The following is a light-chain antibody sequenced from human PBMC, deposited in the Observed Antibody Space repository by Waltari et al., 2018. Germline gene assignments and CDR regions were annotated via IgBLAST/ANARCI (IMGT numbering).Light chain of an antibody. V-gene: IGKV1-17*01. Sequence: DIQMNQSPSSLSASVGDRVTITCRASQGIRNDLVWYQQKSGEAPRRLIYGASTLQSGVPSRFSGSASGAEFTLTISSLQPEDFATYFCLQHNTYPRTFGQGTKVEIK. CDR3: LQHNTYPRT. CDR2: GAS. J-gene: IGKJ1*01. CDR1: QGIRND.